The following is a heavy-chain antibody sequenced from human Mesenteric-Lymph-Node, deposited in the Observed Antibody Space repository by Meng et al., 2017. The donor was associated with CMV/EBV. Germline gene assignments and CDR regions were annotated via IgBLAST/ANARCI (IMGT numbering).Heavy chain of an antibody. J-gene: IGHJ4*02. V-gene: IGHV3-69-1*01. Sequence: GESLKISCAASGFTFSSYWMSWVRQASGKGLEWVSSIQSSGSIYQPDSVKGRFTISRDNTKNSLYLQMNSLRVEDTAIYYCARDRLEGSYSGPGYWGQGTLVTVSS. CDR3: ARDRLEGSYSGPGY. D-gene: IGHD1-26*01. CDR2: IQSSGSI. CDR1: GFTFSSYW.